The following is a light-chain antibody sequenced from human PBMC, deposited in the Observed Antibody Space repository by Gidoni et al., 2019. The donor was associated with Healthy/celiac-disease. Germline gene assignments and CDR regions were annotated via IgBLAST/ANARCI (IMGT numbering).Light chain of an antibody. Sequence: QSVLTQPPSVSAAPGQKVTISCSGSSSNIGNNYVSLYQQVPGTAPKLLIYDNNKRPSGIPDRFSGSKSGTSATLGITGLQTGDEADYYCGTWDSSLSVVFGGGTKLTVL. CDR2: DNN. J-gene: IGLJ2*01. CDR3: GTWDSSLSVV. V-gene: IGLV1-51*01. CDR1: SSNIGNNY.